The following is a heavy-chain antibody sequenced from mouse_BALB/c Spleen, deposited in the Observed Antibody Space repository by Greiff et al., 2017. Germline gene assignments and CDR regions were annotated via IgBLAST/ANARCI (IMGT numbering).Heavy chain of an antibody. CDR3: ARAITTEYYFDY. CDR1: GYTFTSYY. CDR2: IYPGNVNT. J-gene: IGHJ2*01. Sequence: VQLQQSGPELVKPGASVRISCKASGYTFTSYYIHWVKQRPGQGLEWIGWIYPGNVNTKYNEKFKGKATLTADKSSSTAYMQLSSLTSEDSAVYFCARAITTEYYFDYWGQGTTLTVSS. D-gene: IGHD1-2*01. V-gene: IGHV1S56*01.